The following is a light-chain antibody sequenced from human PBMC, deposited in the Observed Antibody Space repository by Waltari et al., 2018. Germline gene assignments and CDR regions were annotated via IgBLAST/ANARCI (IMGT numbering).Light chain of an antibody. Sequence: QSALTQPASVSGSPGQSITISCTGTSSDVGNYKRVSWYQQHPGKAPKLMIYAVSKRPSGVFARFSSSKSGDMASLTISGLQPEDESEYFCTSYAGSSKGVFGGGTKVTVL. CDR1: SSDVGNYKR. CDR2: AVS. CDR3: TSYAGSSKGV. V-gene: IGLV2-23*02. J-gene: IGLJ2*01.